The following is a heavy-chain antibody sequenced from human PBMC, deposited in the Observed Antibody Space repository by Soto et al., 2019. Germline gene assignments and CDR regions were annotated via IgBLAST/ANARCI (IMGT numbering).Heavy chain of an antibody. Sequence: QVQLVQSGAEVKKPGSSVKVSCKASGGTFSSYAISWVRQAPGQGLEWMGGIIPIFGTANYAQKFQGRVTITADESTSTAYMELSSLSSEDTAVYYCARGYVYRSSKFGNYYYYGMDVWGQGTTVTVSS. CDR1: GGTFSSYA. J-gene: IGHJ6*02. D-gene: IGHD6-6*01. CDR3: ARGYVYRSSKFGNYYYYGMDV. V-gene: IGHV1-69*01. CDR2: IIPIFGTA.